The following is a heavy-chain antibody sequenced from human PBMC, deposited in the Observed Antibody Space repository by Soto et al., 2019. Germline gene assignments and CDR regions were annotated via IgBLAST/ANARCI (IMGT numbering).Heavy chain of an antibody. J-gene: IGHJ4*02. Sequence: ASVKVSCKASGYTFTGYYMHWVRQAPGQGLEWMGWINPNSGGTNYAQKFQGWVTMTRDTSISTAYMELSRLRSDDTAVYYCARDPSYSSSSSSYFDYWGQGTQVTVSS. CDR1: GYTFTGYY. D-gene: IGHD6-6*01. CDR2: INPNSGGT. V-gene: IGHV1-2*04. CDR3: ARDPSYSSSSSSYFDY.